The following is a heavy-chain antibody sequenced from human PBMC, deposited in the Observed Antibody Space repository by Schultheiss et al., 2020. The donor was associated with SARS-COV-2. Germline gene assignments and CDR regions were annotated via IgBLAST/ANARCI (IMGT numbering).Heavy chain of an antibody. Sequence: GGSLRLSCAASGFTFSTYVMSWIRQAPGKGLEWVSYISSGGSTISYADSVKGRFTLSRDNTKNSLYLQMNSLRAEDTAVYYCARVGPYYGMDVWGQGTTVTVSS. CDR3: ARVGPYYGMDV. CDR1: GFTFSTYV. J-gene: IGHJ6*02. D-gene: IGHD1-26*01. V-gene: IGHV3-11*01. CDR2: ISSGGSTI.